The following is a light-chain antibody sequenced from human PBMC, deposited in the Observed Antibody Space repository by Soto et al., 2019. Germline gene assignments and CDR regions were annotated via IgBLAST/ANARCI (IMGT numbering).Light chain of an antibody. Sequence: EIVMTQSPATLSVSPGERATLSCRASQTINSRLVWYQQEPGQAPRLLIYGPSTRATGIPARFSGSGSGTEFTLTISGLHSEDFAIYYCQQYNDWPLTFGQGTRLEIK. CDR1: QTINSR. J-gene: IGKJ5*01. CDR2: GPS. V-gene: IGKV3-15*01. CDR3: QQYNDWPLT.